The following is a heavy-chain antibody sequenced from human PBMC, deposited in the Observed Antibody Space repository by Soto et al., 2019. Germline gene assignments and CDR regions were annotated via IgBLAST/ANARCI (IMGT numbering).Heavy chain of an antibody. CDR2: INSDGSST. CDR1: GFTFSSYW. V-gene: IGHV3-74*01. Sequence: EVQLVESGGGLVQPGGSLRLSCAASGFTFSSYWMHWVRQAPGKGLVWVSRINSDGSSTNYADSVKGRFTISRDNAKNTLYLQMNSLRAEDTAVYCCARDGGWTGYEDFWGQGTLVTVSS. CDR3: ARDGGWTGYEDF. J-gene: IGHJ4*02. D-gene: IGHD3-3*01.